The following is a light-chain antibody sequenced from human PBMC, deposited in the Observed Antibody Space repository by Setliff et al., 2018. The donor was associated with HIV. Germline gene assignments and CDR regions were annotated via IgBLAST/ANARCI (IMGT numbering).Light chain of an antibody. CDR1: SSDVGGYNY. Sequence: QSALAQPPSASGSPGQSVTISCTGTSSDVGGYNYVSWYQQHPGKAPKLMIFEASKRPSGVPDRFSGSKSGNTASLTVSGLQAEDEADYYCTSYAGSNTYVFGTGTKV. CDR2: EAS. CDR3: TSYAGSNTYV. V-gene: IGLV2-8*01. J-gene: IGLJ1*01.